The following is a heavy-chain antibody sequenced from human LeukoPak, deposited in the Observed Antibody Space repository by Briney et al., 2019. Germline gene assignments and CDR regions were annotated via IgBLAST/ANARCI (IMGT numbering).Heavy chain of an antibody. D-gene: IGHD5-24*01. V-gene: IGHV4-4*07. CDR2: IYTSGST. CDR1: GGSFSSYY. J-gene: IGHJ4*02. CDR3: ATGDGYNSFDY. Sequence: PSETLSLTCTVSGGSFSSYYWSWIRQPAGKGLEWIGRIYTSGSTNYNSSLKSRVTMSVDTSKNQVFLKLSSVTAADTAVYYCATGDGYNSFDYWGQGTLVTVSS.